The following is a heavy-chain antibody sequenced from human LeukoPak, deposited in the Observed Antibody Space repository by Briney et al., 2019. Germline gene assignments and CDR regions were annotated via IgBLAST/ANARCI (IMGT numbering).Heavy chain of an antibody. Sequence: SVKVSCKASGGTFSSYAISWVRQAPGQGLEWMGGIIPIFGTANYAQKFQGRVTITADESTSTAYMELSSLRSEDTAVYYCARCEVNGWLRLRTPFDYWGQGTLVTVSS. CDR2: IIPIFGTA. CDR3: ARCEVNGWLRLRTPFDY. CDR1: GGTFSSYA. J-gene: IGHJ4*02. D-gene: IGHD5-12*01. V-gene: IGHV1-69*13.